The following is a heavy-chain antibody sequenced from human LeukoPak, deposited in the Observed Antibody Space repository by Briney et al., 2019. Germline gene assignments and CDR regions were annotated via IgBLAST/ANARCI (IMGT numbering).Heavy chain of an antibody. CDR3: ATGSDYYDSSGYLNWFDP. D-gene: IGHD3-22*01. CDR1: GYTLTELS. Sequence: EASVKVSCKVSGYTLTELSMHWVRQAPGKGLEWMGGFDPEDGETIYAQKFQGRVTMTEDTSTDTAYMELSSLRSEDTAVYYCATGSDYYDSSGYLNWFDPWGQGTLVTVSS. CDR2: FDPEDGET. V-gene: IGHV1-24*01. J-gene: IGHJ5*02.